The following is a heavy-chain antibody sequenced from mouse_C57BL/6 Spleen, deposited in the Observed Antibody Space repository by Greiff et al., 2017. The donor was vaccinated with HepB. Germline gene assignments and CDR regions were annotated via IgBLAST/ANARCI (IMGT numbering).Heavy chain of an antibody. D-gene: IGHD1-1*01. CDR3: AYYYGSLYWYFDV. V-gene: IGHV14-2*01. CDR2: IDPEDGET. CDR1: GFNIKDYY. J-gene: IGHJ1*03. Sequence: VQLKESGAELVKPGASVKLSCTASGFNIKDYYMHWVKQRTEQGLEWIGRIDPEDGETKYAPKFQGKATITADTSSNTAYLQLSSLTSEDTAVYYCAYYYGSLYWYFDVWGTGTTVTVSS.